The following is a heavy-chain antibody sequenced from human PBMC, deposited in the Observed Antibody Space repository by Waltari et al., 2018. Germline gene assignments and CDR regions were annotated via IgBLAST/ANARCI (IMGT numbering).Heavy chain of an antibody. J-gene: IGHJ3*02. D-gene: IGHD1-26*01. CDR1: GFTFSTYC. Sequence: QVQVVESGGGVVQPGGSLRLSCATSGFTFSTYCLHWVRQAPGKGLEWVAFIRYDGSKKYYADSVKGRFTISRDNSKNTMYVQMNSLRADDTAVYYCARGRSNSQGDAFDIWGQGTMVTVSS. V-gene: IGHV3-30*02. CDR3: ARGRSNSQGDAFDI. CDR2: IRYDGSKK.